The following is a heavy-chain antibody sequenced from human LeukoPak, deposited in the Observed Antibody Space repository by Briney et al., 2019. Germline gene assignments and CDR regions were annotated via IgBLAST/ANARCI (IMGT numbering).Heavy chain of an antibody. D-gene: IGHD3-10*01. CDR3: ARDWYYGSGSYYSRFDY. V-gene: IGHV1-69*01. Sequence: SVKVSCNASGATFTSYAISWVRQAPGQGLEWMGGIIPIFGTANYAQKFQGRVTITADESTSTAYMELSSLRSEDTAVYYCARDWYYGSGSYYSRFDYWGQGTLVTVSS. J-gene: IGHJ4*02. CDR2: IIPIFGTA. CDR1: GATFTSYA.